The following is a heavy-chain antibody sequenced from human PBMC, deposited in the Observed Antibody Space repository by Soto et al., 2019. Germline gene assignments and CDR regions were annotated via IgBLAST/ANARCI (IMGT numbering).Heavy chain of an antibody. CDR2: INAGNGNT. CDR3: ARVIRRLGELSLFDY. V-gene: IGHV1-3*01. Sequence: QVQLVQSGAEVKKPGASVKVSCKASGYTFTSYAMHWVRQAPGQRLEWMGWINAGNGNTKYSQKFQGRVTITRDTSASTAYMELSSVRSEDTAVYYCARVIRRLGELSLFDYWGQGTLVTVSS. J-gene: IGHJ4*02. CDR1: GYTFTSYA. D-gene: IGHD3-16*02.